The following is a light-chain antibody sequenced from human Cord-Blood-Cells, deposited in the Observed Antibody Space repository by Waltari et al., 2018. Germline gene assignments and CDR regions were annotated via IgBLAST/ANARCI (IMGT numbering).Light chain of an antibody. J-gene: IGLJ2*01. Sequence: QSALTQPRSVSGSPGQSVTISCTGTSSDVGGYNYVSWYQQHPGKAPKLMIYDVSKRPSGVPDHFSGSKSGNTASLTISVLQAEDEADYYCCSYAGSYIYVVFGGGTKLTVL. CDR2: DVS. V-gene: IGLV2-11*01. CDR3: CSYAGSYIYVV. CDR1: SSDVGGYNY.